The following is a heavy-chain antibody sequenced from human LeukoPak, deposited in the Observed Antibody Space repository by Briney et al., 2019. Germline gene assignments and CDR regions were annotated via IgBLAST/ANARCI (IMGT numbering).Heavy chain of an antibody. D-gene: IGHD6-13*01. CDR2: ISGSGGST. CDR1: GFTFYTYE. CDR3: AKTPSSSSYKSFDY. J-gene: IGHJ4*02. Sequence: GGSLRLSCAASGFTFYTYEMNWVRQAPGKGLEWVSAISGSGGSTYYADSVKGRFTISRDNSKNTLYLQMNSLRAEDTAVYYCAKTPSSSSYKSFDYWGQGTLVTVSS. V-gene: IGHV3-23*01.